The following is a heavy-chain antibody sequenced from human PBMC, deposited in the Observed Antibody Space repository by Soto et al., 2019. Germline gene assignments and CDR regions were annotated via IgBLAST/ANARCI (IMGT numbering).Heavy chain of an antibody. Sequence: SGTLSLTCAVYGVSFSTDYWSWIRQPPGKGLEWIGEINPSGGTNYNPSLKSRVTISVATSKNQFYLKVISVTAADTAVYYCARVLAARASRDFDYWGQGTLVTVSS. D-gene: IGHD6-6*01. J-gene: IGHJ4*02. CDR2: INPSGGT. V-gene: IGHV4-34*01. CDR3: ARVLAARASRDFDY. CDR1: GVSFSTDY.